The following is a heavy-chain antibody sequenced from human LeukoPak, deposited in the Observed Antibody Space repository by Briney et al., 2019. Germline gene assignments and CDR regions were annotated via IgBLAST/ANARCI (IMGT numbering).Heavy chain of an antibody. CDR1: GFTFSSYS. CDR3: ARDLWFGELTPFDY. J-gene: IGHJ4*02. D-gene: IGHD3-10*01. CDR2: ISSSSSYI. Sequence: NPGGSLRLSCAASGFTFSSYSMNWVRQAPGKGLEWVSSISSSSSYIYYADSVKGRFTISRDNAKNSLYLQMNSLRAEDTAVYYCARDLWFGELTPFDYWGQGTLVTVSS. V-gene: IGHV3-21*01.